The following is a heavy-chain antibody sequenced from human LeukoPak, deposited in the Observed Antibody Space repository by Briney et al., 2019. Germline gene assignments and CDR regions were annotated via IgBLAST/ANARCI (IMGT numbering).Heavy chain of an antibody. CDR1: GGSISSGGYY. CDR2: IYYSGST. V-gene: IGHV4-31*03. J-gene: IGHJ3*02. CDR3: AIKSPPPRGDAFDI. Sequence: PSETLSLTCTVSGGSISSGGYYWSWIRQHPGKGLEWIGYIYYSGSTYYNPSLKSRVTISVDTSKNQFSLKLSSVTAADTAVYYCAIKSPPPRGDAFDIWGQGTMVTVSS.